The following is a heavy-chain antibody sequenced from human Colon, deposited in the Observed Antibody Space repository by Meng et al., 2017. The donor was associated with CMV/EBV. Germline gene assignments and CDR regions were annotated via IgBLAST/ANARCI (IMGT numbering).Heavy chain of an antibody. J-gene: IGHJ4*02. CDR2: ISGSGRGT. CDR1: GFTFTSCP. V-gene: IGHV3-23*01. CDR3: AKETTSGGTIDY. Sequence: GGSLKISCETSGFTFTSCPMSWVRQAPGKGLEWVSGISGSGRGTYYIDSVKGRFTISRDNSQNTLFLQMNSLSAEDTALYYCAKETTSGGTIDYWGPGTVVTVSS. D-gene: IGHD1-7*01.